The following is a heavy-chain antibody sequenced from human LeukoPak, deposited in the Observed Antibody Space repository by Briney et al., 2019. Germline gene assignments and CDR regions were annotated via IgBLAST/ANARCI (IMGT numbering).Heavy chain of an antibody. CDR3: ARYWNDRYFDY. J-gene: IGHJ4*02. CDR2: INTFGGST. CDR1: GFTFSSYS. D-gene: IGHD1-1*01. V-gene: IGHV3-23*01. Sequence: GGSLRLSCAASGFTFSSYSMNWVRQAPGKGLEWVSVINTFGGSTFYADSVKGRFTISRDNSKSTLYLQMNSLRAEDTAVYYCARYWNDRYFDYWGRGTLVTVSS.